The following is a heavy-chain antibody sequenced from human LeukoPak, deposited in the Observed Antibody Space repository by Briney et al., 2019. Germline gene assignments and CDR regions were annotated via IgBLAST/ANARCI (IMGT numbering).Heavy chain of an antibody. CDR3: ARDTVFRQNWFDP. D-gene: IGHD4-11*01. CDR2: IKQDGSEK. V-gene: IGHV3-7*01. J-gene: IGHJ5*02. CDR1: GFTFSSYW. Sequence: GGSLRLSCAASGFTFSSYWMSWVRQAPGKGLGWVANIKQDGSEKYYVDSVKGRFTISRDNAKNSLYLQMNSLRAEDTAVYYCARDTVFRQNWFDPWGQGTLVTVSS.